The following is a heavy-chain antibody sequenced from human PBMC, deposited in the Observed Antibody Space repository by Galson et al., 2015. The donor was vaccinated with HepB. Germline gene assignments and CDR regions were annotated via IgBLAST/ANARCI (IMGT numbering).Heavy chain of an antibody. CDR2: ISYDGTNK. V-gene: IGHV3-30-3*01. D-gene: IGHD5-24*01. CDR3: ARDLLEMATVSDPRGGFDI. CDR1: GFTFSTYA. Sequence: SLRLSCAASGFTFSTYAMHWVRQAPGKGLEWVAVISYDGTNKYNAASVRGRFTISRDNSKNTLYLQMNSLRVEDTAVYYCARDLLEMATVSDPRGGFDIWGQGTMVTVSS. J-gene: IGHJ3*02.